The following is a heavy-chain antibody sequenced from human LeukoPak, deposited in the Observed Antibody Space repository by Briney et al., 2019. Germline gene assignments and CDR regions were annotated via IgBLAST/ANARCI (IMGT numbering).Heavy chain of an antibody. CDR1: GGTFSSYA. CDR3: ARMVVAATRYNWFDP. J-gene: IGHJ5*02. Sequence: SVKVSCKASGGTFSSYAISWVRQAPGQGLEWMGGIIPILGTANYAQKFQGRVTITADESTSTAYMELSSLRSEDTAVYYCARMVVAATRYNWFDPWGQGTLVTVSS. D-gene: IGHD2-15*01. CDR2: IIPILGTA. V-gene: IGHV1-69*01.